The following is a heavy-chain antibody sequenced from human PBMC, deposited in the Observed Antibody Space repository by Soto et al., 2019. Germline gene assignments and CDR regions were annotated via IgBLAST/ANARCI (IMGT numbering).Heavy chain of an antibody. CDR1: GFIFSNYG. CDR3: AKDRRLVGAEIVY. D-gene: IGHD1-26*01. CDR2: IPYDGSNN. J-gene: IGHJ4*02. Sequence: QVQLVESGGGVVQPGRSLRLSCAASGFIFSNYGMHWVRQAPGKGLEWVAIIPYDGSNNYYADSVKGRFTISRDNSKNTLYLQMNSLRAEDTAVYYCAKDRRLVGAEIVYWGQGTLVTVSS. V-gene: IGHV3-30*18.